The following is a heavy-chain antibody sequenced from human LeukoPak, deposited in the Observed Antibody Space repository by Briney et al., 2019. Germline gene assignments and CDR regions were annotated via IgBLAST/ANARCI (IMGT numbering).Heavy chain of an antibody. CDR2: INPSSGGT. J-gene: IGHJ4*02. CDR3: ARGECGGDCPPGY. V-gene: IGHV1-2*02. CDR1: GYTFTGYY. Sequence: ASVKVSCKASGYTFTGYYMHWVRQAPGQGLEWMGWINPSSGGTNYAQKFQGRVTMTRDTSISTAYMELSRLRSDDTAVYYCARGECGGDCPPGYWGQGTLVTVSS. D-gene: IGHD2-21*02.